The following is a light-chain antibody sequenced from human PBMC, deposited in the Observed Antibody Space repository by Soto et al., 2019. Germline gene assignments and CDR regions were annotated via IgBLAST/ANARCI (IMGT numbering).Light chain of an antibody. CDR2: DAS. V-gene: IGKV3-11*01. CDR1: QSVSSY. Sequence: EIVLTQSPATLSLSPGERATLSCRASQSVSSYLAWYQQKPGQAPRLLIYDASNRATGIPARFSGSGSGTGFNRTISRIEPEDFAVYYCQQRSNWPPRLTFGQGTRLEIK. J-gene: IGKJ5*01. CDR3: QQRSNWPPRLT.